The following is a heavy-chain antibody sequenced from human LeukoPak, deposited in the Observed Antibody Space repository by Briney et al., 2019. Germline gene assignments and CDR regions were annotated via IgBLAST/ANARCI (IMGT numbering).Heavy chain of an antibody. D-gene: IGHD6-19*01. CDR1: GFTVSSNY. J-gene: IGHJ4*02. CDR2: IYSGGST. CDR3: ARGTEPYSSGWLAWYYFDY. V-gene: IGHV3-66*01. Sequence: PGGSLRLSCAASGFTVSSNYMSWVRQAPGKGLEWVSVIYSGGSTYYADSVKARFTISRDNSKNTLYLQMNSLRAEDTAVYYCARGTEPYSSGWLAWYYFDYWGQGTLVTVSS.